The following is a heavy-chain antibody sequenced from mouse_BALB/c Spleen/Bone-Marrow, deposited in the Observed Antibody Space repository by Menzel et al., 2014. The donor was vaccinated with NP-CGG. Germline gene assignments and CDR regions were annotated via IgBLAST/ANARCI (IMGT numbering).Heavy chain of an antibody. CDR2: ISYSGST. J-gene: IGHJ2*01. CDR3: ARSVYYGSSYVDY. CDR1: GYSIXSDYA. Sequence: EVQLQQSGPGLVKPSQSLSLTCTVTGYSIXSDYAWNWIRQFPGNKLEWMGYISYSGSTSYNPSLRSRISITRDTSKNQFFLQLNSVTTEDTATYYCARSVYYGSSYVDYWGQGTTHTVSS. V-gene: IGHV3-2*02. D-gene: IGHD1-1*01.